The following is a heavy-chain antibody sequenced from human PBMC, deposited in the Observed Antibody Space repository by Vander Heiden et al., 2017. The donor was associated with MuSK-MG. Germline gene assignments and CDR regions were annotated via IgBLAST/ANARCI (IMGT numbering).Heavy chain of an antibody. J-gene: IGHJ6*02. CDR2: SQSKPDGGTT. CDR3: TRASLMDL. V-gene: IGHV3-15*01. CDR1: GLTFSSAW. Sequence: EVQLVESGGGLVKPGGSLRLACAGAGLTFSSAWMSWGRQAPGKGLEWVGRSQSKPDGGTTHYAAPVKGRFTISRDDSKKTLYLQMNNLKTEDTGVYYCTRASLMDLWGQGTTVTVSS.